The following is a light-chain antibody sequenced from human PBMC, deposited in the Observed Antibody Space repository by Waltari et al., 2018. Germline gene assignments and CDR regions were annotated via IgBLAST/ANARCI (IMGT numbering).Light chain of an antibody. CDR1: SLNPRAGSA. J-gene: IGLJ3*02. V-gene: IGLV1-40*01. CDR3: QSYDGRVNL. CDR2: GNN. Sequence: QSVLTPPPSVSGAPGQRVTIFCTGSSLNPRAGSAVNCYHHVPGTAPKLLIYGNNNRPSGVPDRFSASKSGTSASLTITGLQADDEADYYCQSYDGRVNLFGGGTKVTVL.